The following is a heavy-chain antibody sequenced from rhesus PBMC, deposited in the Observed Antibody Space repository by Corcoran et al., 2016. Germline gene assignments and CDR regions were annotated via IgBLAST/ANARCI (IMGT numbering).Heavy chain of an antibody. Sequence: QVQLVQSGSAIKQPGASVRLSCQASGYPFINYFIHWVRQAPGQGLEWIEMVSPLRDEKDHAERFRGKVTLTPDTSPTTVYMELSSLKFEDTAMYYCTRERTVEASFDYWGQGVLVTVSS. CDR2: VSPLRDEK. CDR1: GYPFINYF. CDR3: TRERTVEASFDY. J-gene: IGHJ4*01. V-gene: IGHV1-1*01. D-gene: IGHD2-33*01.